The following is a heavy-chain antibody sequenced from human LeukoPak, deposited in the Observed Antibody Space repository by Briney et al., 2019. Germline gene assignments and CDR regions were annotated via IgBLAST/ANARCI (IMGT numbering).Heavy chain of an antibody. CDR2: MSYDGFNK. J-gene: IGHJ4*02. CDR1: GFTFRSYA. V-gene: IGHV3-30*18. Sequence: QPGGSLRLSCAASGFTFRSYAMHWVRQSLGKGLEWVAVMSYDGFNKYYADSVKGRFTMSRDNSKNTLYLQMNSLRAEDTAVYYCAKTEGYSYGYYFDYWGQGTLVTVSS. D-gene: IGHD5-18*01. CDR3: AKTEGYSYGYYFDY.